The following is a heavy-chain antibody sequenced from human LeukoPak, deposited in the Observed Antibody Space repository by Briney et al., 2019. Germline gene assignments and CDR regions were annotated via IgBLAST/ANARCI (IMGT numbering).Heavy chain of an antibody. CDR1: GGSFSGYY. CDR3: ARGQGTVTTH. Sequence: PSVTLSLTCAVSGGSFSGYYWTWIRQPPGKGLEWIGEINHSGSANDNPSLMSRVTISLDTSKNHFSLNLSSVTAADTAVYYCARGQGTVTTHWGQGTLVTVSS. CDR2: INHSGSA. J-gene: IGHJ4*02. D-gene: IGHD4-17*01. V-gene: IGHV4-34*01.